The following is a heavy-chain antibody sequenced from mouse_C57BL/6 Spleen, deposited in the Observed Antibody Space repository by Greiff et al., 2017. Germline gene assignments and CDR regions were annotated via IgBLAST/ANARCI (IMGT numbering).Heavy chain of an antibody. CDR3: VRGDYGSSYGGFAY. CDR2: IWGGGST. V-gene: IGHV2-9*01. CDR1: GFSLTSYG. D-gene: IGHD1-1*01. Sequence: VQGVESGPGLVAPSQSLSITCTVSGFSLTSYGVDWVRQPPGKGLEWLGVIWGGGSTNYNSALMSRLSISKDNSKSQVFLKMNSLQTDDTAMYYCVRGDYGSSYGGFAYWGQGTLVTVSA. J-gene: IGHJ3*01.